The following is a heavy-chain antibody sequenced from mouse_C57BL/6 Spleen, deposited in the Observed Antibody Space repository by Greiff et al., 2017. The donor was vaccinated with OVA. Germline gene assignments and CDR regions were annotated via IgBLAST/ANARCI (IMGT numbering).Heavy chain of an antibody. CDR1: GYSITSGYY. CDR3: ARDSSGLDY. V-gene: IGHV3-6*01. CDR2: ISYDGSN. Sequence: EVKLQESGPGLVKPSQSLSLTCSVTGYSITSGYYWNWIRQFPGNKLEWMGYISYDGSNNYNPSLKNRISLTRDTSKNQFFLKLNSVTTEDTATDYCARDSSGLDYWGQGTTLTVSS. D-gene: IGHD3-2*02. J-gene: IGHJ2*01.